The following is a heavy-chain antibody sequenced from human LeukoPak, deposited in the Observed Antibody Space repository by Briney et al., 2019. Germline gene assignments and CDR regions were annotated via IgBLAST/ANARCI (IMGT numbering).Heavy chain of an antibody. CDR3: ARGFSSSRPHYFHY. V-gene: IGHV3-21*01. D-gene: IGHD6-13*01. CDR1: GFTFSSYS. CDR2: ISSSSSYI. J-gene: IGHJ4*02. Sequence: GGSLRLSCAASGFTFSSYSMNWVRQAPGKGLEWVSSISSSSSYIYYADSVKGRFTISRDNAKNSLYLQMNSLRAEDRCGYYCARGFSSSRPHYFHYWGQGTLVTVSS.